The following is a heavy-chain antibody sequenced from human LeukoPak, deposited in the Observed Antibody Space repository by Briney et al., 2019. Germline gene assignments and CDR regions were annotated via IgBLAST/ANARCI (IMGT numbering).Heavy chain of an antibody. CDR2: IYYSGST. Sequence: PSETLSLTCTVSGGSVSSSSYYWGWIRQPPGKGLEWIGSIYYSGSTYYNLSLKSRVTISVDTSKNQFSLKLSSVTAADTAVYYCDLDSGVDWFDPWGQGTLVTVSS. CDR1: GGSVSSSSYY. CDR3: DLDSGVDWFDP. J-gene: IGHJ5*02. V-gene: IGHV4-39*01. D-gene: IGHD2-15*01.